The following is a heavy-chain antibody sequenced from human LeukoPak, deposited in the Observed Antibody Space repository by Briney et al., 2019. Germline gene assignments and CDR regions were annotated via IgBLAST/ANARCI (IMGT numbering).Heavy chain of an antibody. V-gene: IGHV1-18*01. Sequence: ASVKVSCKASGYTFTSYGISWVRQAPGQGLEWMGWTSAYNGNTNYAQKLQGRVTMTTDTSTSTAYMELRSLRSDDTAVYYCANIYYDSSGYGFDPWGQGTLVTVSS. J-gene: IGHJ5*02. CDR2: TSAYNGNT. CDR1: GYTFTSYG. CDR3: ANIYYDSSGYGFDP. D-gene: IGHD3-22*01.